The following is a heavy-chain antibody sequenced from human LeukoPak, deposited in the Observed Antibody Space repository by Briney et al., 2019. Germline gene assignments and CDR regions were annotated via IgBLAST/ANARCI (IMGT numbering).Heavy chain of an antibody. J-gene: IGHJ4*02. CDR1: GFTFSGYI. D-gene: IGHD6-19*01. V-gene: IGHV3-48*01. CDR2: IGTSGNTI. CDR3: ARDQWLDY. Sequence: GGSLRLSCAASGFTFSGYIMNWVRQAPGKGLEWVSFIGTSGNTIYYADSVKGRFTVSRDNAKNSLYPQMNSLRAEDTAVYYCARDQWLDYWGQGTLVTVSS.